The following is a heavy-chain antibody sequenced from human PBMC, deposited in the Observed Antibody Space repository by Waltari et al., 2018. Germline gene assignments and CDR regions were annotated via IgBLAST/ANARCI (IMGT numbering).Heavy chain of an antibody. CDR3: AKGGDTGTYGFFDF. CDR2: RMYSCGRT. D-gene: IGHD1-1*01. Sequence: EVQLLESGGGLAQPGGSLRLSCEASGFTFRSNAMPWVRQAPGKGREGVARMYSCGRTNYAESVKGRFTVSRDNSKNTLYLQMSNLRGEDTAVYYCAKGGDTGTYGFFDFWGQGTLVSVSS. V-gene: IGHV3-23*03. CDR1: GFTFRSNA. J-gene: IGHJ4*02.